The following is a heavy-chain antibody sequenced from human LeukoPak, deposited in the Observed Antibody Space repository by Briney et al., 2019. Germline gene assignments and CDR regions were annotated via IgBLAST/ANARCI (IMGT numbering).Heavy chain of an antibody. V-gene: IGHV3-30-3*01. Sequence: QPGGSLRLSCAASGFTFSSYAMHWVRQAPGKGLEWVAVISYDGSNKYYADSVEGRFTISRDNSKNTLYLQMNSLRAEDTAVYYCARGSDVLRFLEWSPRGYFDYWGQGTLVTVSS. J-gene: IGHJ4*02. D-gene: IGHD3-3*01. CDR3: ARGSDVLRFLEWSPRGYFDY. CDR2: ISYDGSNK. CDR1: GFTFSSYA.